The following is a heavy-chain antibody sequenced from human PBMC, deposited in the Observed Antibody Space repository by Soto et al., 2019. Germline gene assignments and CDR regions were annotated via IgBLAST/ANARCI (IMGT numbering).Heavy chain of an antibody. CDR1: GYSFTSYW. CDR2: IDPSDSYT. D-gene: IGHD4-17*01. V-gene: IGHV5-10-1*01. CDR3: ARYNGLGDYLYYYGMDV. J-gene: IGHJ6*02. Sequence: GESLKISCKGSGYSFTSYWISWVRQMPGKGLEWMGRIDPSDSYTNYSPSFQGHVTISADKSISTAYLQWSSLKASDTAMYYCARYNGLGDYLYYYGMDVWGQGTTVTVSS.